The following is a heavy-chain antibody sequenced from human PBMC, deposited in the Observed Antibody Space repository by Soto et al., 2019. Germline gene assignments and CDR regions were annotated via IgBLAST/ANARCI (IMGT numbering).Heavy chain of an antibody. V-gene: IGHV4-30-2*01. CDR3: ARLEGYYDSSGNSNWFDP. J-gene: IGHJ5*02. CDR1: GGSIISGGYS. Sequence: SETLSLTCAVSGGSIISGGYSWSWIRQPPGKGLEWVGYIYHSGSTYYNPSLKSRVTISVDRSKNQFSLKLSSVTAADTAVYYCARLEGYYDSSGNSNWFDPWGQGTLVTVSS. CDR2: IYHSGST. D-gene: IGHD3-22*01.